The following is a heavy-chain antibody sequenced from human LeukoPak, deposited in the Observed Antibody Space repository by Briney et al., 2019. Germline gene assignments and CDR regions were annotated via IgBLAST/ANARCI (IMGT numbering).Heavy chain of an antibody. J-gene: IGHJ4*02. CDR3: ARGGGGYCSGGSCYTEGPFFDY. CDR2: IYYSGST. Sequence: PSETLSLTCTVSGGSISSYYWSWTRQPPGKGPEWIGYIYYSGSTNYNPSLKSRVTISVDTSKNQFSLKLSSVTAADTAVYYCARGGGGYCSGGSCYTEGPFFDYWGQGTLVTVSS. CDR1: GGSISSYY. D-gene: IGHD2-15*01. V-gene: IGHV4-59*01.